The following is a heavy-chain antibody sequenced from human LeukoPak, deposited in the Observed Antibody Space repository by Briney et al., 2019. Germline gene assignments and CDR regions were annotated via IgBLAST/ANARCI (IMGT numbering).Heavy chain of an antibody. CDR3: ARGYGDVRGFDY. D-gene: IGHD4-17*01. CDR1: GGTFSSYA. J-gene: IGHJ4*02. Sequence: ASVKVSCKASGGTFSSYAISWVRQAPGQGLEWMGWISAYNGNTNYAQKLQGRVTMTTDTSTSTVYMELSSLRSEDTAVYYCARGYGDVRGFDYWGQGTLVTVSS. CDR2: ISAYNGNT. V-gene: IGHV1-18*01.